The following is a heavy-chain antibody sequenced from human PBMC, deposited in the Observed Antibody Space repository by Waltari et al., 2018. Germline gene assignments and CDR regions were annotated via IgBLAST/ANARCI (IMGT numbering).Heavy chain of an antibody. V-gene: IGHV1-69*15. Sequence: QVQLVQSGAEVKKPGSSVKVSCKASGGTFSSYAISWVRQAPGQGLEWMGRISPSLGTANYAQKFKGRVTITADESTSTAYMELCSLRSEDTAVYYCARDAGNWYFDLWGRGTLVTVSS. J-gene: IGHJ2*01. D-gene: IGHD6-13*01. CDR2: ISPSLGTA. CDR3: ARDAGNWYFDL. CDR1: GGTFSSYA.